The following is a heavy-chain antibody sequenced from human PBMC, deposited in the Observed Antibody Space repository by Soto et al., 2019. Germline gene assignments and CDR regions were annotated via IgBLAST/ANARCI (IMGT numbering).Heavy chain of an antibody. Sequence: SETMSLTCGVSGFSISSGHYWGWVRQPPGKGLEWIGSIFHRGSTYYNPSLKGRVTMSVDTSRNHSSLKLSSVTAADTAIYYCGRGGLGSYNWLDPWGQGTLVTVSS. V-gene: IGHV4-38-2*01. D-gene: IGHD3-10*01. CDR1: GFSISSGHY. CDR2: IFHRGST. CDR3: GRGGLGSYNWLDP. J-gene: IGHJ5*02.